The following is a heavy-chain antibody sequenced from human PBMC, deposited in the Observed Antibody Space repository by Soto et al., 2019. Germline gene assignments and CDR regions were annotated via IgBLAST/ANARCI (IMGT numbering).Heavy chain of an antibody. CDR1: SGSISSSNW. Sequence: QVQLQESGPGLVKPSGTLSLTCAVSSGSISSSNWWSWVRQPPGKGLEWIGEIYHSGSTNYNPSLKSRVTISVDKSKNQFSLKLSSVTAADTAVYYCARGVTMVRGVTPRSRFMDVWGKGTTVTVSS. D-gene: IGHD3-10*01. CDR3: ARGVTMVRGVTPRSRFMDV. V-gene: IGHV4-4*02. CDR2: IYHSGST. J-gene: IGHJ6*03.